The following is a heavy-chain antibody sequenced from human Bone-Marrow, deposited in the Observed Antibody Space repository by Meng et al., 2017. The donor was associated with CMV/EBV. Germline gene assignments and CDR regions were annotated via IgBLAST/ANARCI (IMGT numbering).Heavy chain of an antibody. V-gene: IGHV3-74*01. Sequence: GESLKISCAASGFTFSSYWMHWVRQAPGKGLVWVSRINSDGSSTSYADSVKGRFTISRDNAKNTLYLQMNSLRAEDTAVYYCAREGNGDYEHYYYYYYGMDIWGLGTTVTVSS. CDR1: GFTFSSYW. CDR2: INSDGSST. D-gene: IGHD4-17*01. J-gene: IGHJ6*02. CDR3: AREGNGDYEHYYYYYYGMDI.